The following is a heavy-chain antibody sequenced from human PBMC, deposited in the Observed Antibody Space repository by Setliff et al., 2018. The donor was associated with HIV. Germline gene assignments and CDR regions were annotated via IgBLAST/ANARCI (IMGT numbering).Heavy chain of an antibody. Sequence: GGSLRLSCAASGFTFDDYGMSWVRQTPRKGLEWVSGINWNGGSTGYADSVKGRFTISRDNGYSSLYLQMNGLRAEDTALYYCAKTLPTLYPPHDYYFAMDVWGQGTTVTVSS. D-gene: IGHD2-15*01. J-gene: IGHJ6*02. CDR3: AKTLPTLYPPHDYYFAMDV. CDR2: INWNGGST. CDR1: GFTFDDYG. V-gene: IGHV3-20*04.